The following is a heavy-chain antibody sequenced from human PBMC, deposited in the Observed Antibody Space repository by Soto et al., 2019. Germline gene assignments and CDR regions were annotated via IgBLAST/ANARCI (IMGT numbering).Heavy chain of an antibody. CDR3: ARDLPLYCRGDCNFDF. D-gene: IGHD2-21*02. Sequence: PGGSLRRSCVGSGFIFSRYGMHWVRQAPGKGLEWVTGISYDGGDRFYADSVKGRFTISRDNSKNRLDLQMSSLRPEDTAVYYCARDLPLYCRGDCNFDFWGQGTLVTVSS. V-gene: IGHV3-30*03. CDR2: ISYDGGDR. CDR1: GFIFSRYG. J-gene: IGHJ4*02.